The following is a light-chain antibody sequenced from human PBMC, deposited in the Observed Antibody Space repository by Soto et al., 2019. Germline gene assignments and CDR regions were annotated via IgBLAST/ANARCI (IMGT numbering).Light chain of an antibody. J-gene: IGKJ4*01. CDR2: DAS. Sequence: EIVLTQSPATLSLSPGERATLSCRARRVVSSYLAWYQQKPGQAPRLLIYDASNRATGIPDRFSGSGSGTDFTLTISSLEPEDFAVYYCQQRSNSPLTFGGGTKVDIK. V-gene: IGKV3-11*01. CDR1: RVVSSY. CDR3: QQRSNSPLT.